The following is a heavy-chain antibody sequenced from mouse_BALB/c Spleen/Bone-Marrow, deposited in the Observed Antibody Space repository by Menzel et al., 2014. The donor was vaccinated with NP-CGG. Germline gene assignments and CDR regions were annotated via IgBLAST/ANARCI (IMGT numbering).Heavy chain of an antibody. V-gene: IGHV1-14*01. J-gene: IGHJ2*01. Sequence: EVQLQESGPELVKPGASVKMSCKASGYTFTSSVMHWVKQKPGQGLEWIGYFNPYNDGSKYNEKFKGKATLTPDKSSSTAYMELSSLTSEDSAVYYCAKGGNYRYDFDYWAQGTTLTVSS. CDR2: FNPYNDGS. CDR1: GYTFTSSV. D-gene: IGHD2-14*01. CDR3: AKGGNYRYDFDY.